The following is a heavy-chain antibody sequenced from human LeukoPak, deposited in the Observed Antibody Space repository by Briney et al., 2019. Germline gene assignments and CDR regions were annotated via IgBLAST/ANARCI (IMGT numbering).Heavy chain of an antibody. CDR1: GFTFSGYA. CDR2: ISYDGSNK. CDR3: ARAKMATIAAFDY. V-gene: IGHV3-30*01. J-gene: IGHJ4*02. Sequence: GGSLRLSCAASGFTFSGYAMHWVRQAPGKGLEWVAVISYDGSNKYYADSVKGRFTISRDNSKNTLYLQMNSLRAEDTAVYYCARAKMATIAAFDYWGQGTLVTVSS. D-gene: IGHD5-24*01.